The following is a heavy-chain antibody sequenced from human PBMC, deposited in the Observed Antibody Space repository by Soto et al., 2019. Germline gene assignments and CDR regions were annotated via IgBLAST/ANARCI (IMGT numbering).Heavy chain of an antibody. CDR1: GGSVRSGNHF. J-gene: IGHJ6*02. CDR2: MYYTGVT. V-gene: IGHV4-61*01. CDR3: ARGGEPLGYYGLDV. Sequence: QVQLQESGPGLLKASETLSLTYSVSGGSVRSGNHFWNWIRQPPGRGLEWLGYMYYTGVTNYNPSLKSRVSMSVDTSKDQFSLNLTSLTAADTAVYYCARGGEPLGYYGLDVWGQGTTVTVSS.